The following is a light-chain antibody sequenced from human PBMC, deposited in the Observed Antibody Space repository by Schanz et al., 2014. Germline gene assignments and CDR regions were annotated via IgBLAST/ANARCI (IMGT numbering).Light chain of an antibody. CDR3: QQTDTTPLK. J-gene: IGKJ1*01. Sequence: DIQVTQSPSSLSASVGDRVTITCRTSHSITTYLNWYQHKPGKAPKLLIYAASSLQSGVPSRFSGSGSGTDFTLTISSLQPEDFATYYRQQTDTTPLKFGQGTKVEIK. CDR2: AAS. V-gene: IGKV1-39*01. CDR1: HSITTY.